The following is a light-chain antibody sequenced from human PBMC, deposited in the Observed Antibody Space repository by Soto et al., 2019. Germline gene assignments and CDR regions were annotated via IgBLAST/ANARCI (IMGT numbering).Light chain of an antibody. V-gene: IGLV2-8*01. CDR1: SSDVGGYNY. CDR2: GVS. J-gene: IGLJ2*01. CDR3: SSYAGSNNPHVV. Sequence: QSVLTQPPSASGSPGQSVTISCTGTSSDVGGYNYVSWYQQHPGKAPKLMIYGVSKRPSGVPDRFSGSKSGNTASLTVSGLQAEDEADYYCSSYAGSNNPHVVFGGGTQLTVL.